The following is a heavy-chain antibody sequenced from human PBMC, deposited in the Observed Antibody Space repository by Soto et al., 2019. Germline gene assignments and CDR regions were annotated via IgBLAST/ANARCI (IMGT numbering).Heavy chain of an antibody. CDR3: ARERGYPYYFDY. Sequence: PGGSLRLSCAASGFTFSSYEMNWVRQAPGKGLEWVSYISSSGSTIYYADSVKGRFTISRDNAKNSLYLQMNSLRAEDTAVYYCARERGYPYYFDYWGQGTLVTVSS. V-gene: IGHV3-48*03. CDR1: GFTFSSYE. J-gene: IGHJ4*02. D-gene: IGHD3-22*01. CDR2: ISSSGSTI.